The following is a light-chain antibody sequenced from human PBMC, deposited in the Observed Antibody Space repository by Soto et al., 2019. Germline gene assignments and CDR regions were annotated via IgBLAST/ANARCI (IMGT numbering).Light chain of an antibody. CDR2: TNN. CDR1: SSNIGSNT. Sequence: QAVVTQPPSASGTPGQRVTISCSGSSSNIGSNTINWYQQLPGTAPKLPIYTNNQRPSGVPDRFSGSKSGTSASLAISGLQSEDEADYYCAAWDDSLNGVVFGGGTQLTVL. V-gene: IGLV1-44*01. CDR3: AAWDDSLNGVV. J-gene: IGLJ2*01.